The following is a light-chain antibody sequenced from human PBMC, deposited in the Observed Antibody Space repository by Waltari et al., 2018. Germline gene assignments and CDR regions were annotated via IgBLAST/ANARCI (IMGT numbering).Light chain of an antibody. Sequence: EIVMTQSPATLSVSPGERATLSCRASQSVGIHLAWYQQRPGQAPRLLIYGASTRATGIPARFSGSGSGTDFILTISSLQSEDFAVYHCQQGNSWPWTFGQGTKVEIK. CDR3: QQGNSWPWT. CDR2: GAS. CDR1: QSVGIH. V-gene: IGKV3-15*01. J-gene: IGKJ1*01.